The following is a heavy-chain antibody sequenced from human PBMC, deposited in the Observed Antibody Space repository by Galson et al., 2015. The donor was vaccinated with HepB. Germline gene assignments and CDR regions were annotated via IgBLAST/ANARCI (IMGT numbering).Heavy chain of an antibody. CDR1: GFSFSSHG. D-gene: IGHD3-16*01. CDR3: ARERSWGNWYFDS. Sequence: SLRLSCAASGFSFSSHGMHWVRKAPGKGLEWVAVISSEGRANNYADSVKGRFTISRDNSKNTFYLQMNSLTTEDTAVYYCARERSWGNWYFDSWGRGTLVTVSS. J-gene: IGHJ2*01. CDR2: ISSEGRAN. V-gene: IGHV3-30*03.